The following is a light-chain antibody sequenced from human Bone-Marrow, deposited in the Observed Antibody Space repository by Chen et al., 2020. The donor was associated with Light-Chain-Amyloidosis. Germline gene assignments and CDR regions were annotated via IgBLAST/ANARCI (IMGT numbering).Light chain of an antibody. CDR2: GAS. CDR3: LQSYTIPCT. Sequence: DIRMTQSPSSLSASVGERVTITCRASQTIRNYLNWYQQKPGKAPTHLIYGASSLQSGVPSRFSGSGSGTDFTLTINSLQPEDFATYYCLQSYTIPCTFGQGTKLEIK. V-gene: IGKV1-39*01. J-gene: IGKJ2*02. CDR1: QTIRNY.